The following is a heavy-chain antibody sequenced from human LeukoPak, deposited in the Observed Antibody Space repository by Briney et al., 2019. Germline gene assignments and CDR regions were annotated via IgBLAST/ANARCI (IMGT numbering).Heavy chain of an antibody. J-gene: IGHJ3*02. D-gene: IGHD6-19*01. V-gene: IGHV3-64*01. CDR1: GFTFSSHA. CDR3: VRDTSGHNAFDI. Sequence: GGSLRLSCAASGFTFSSHAMHWVRQAPGKGLEYVSTISYDGGTTYYAHSVKGRFFISRDNSKNTLYLQMGSLRAEDMAVYYCVRDTSGHNAFDIWGQGALVTVSS. CDR2: ISYDGGTT.